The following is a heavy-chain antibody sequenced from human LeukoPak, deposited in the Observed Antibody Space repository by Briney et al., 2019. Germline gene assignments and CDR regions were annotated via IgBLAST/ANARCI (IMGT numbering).Heavy chain of an antibody. CDR2: IIPIFGTA. D-gene: IGHD3-10*01. J-gene: IGHJ6*02. V-gene: IGHV1-69*05. CDR3: ARDPTGLKRITMVRGVISHGMDV. Sequence: GASVKVSCKASGGTFSSYAISWVRQASGQGLEWMGGIIPIFGTANYAQKFQGRVTITTDESTSTAYMELSSLRSEDTAVYYCARDPTGLKRITMVRGVISHGMDVWGQGTTVTVSS. CDR1: GGTFSSYA.